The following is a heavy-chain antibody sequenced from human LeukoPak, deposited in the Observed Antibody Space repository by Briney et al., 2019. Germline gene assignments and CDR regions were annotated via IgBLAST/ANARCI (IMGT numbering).Heavy chain of an antibody. Sequence: GGSLRLSCAASGFTFSSYSMNWVRQAPGKGLEWVSSISSSSSYIYYADSVKGRFTISRDNAKNSLYLQMNSLRAEDAAVYYCARDATIGYCSGGSCYALLGSFFDYWGQGTLVTVSS. CDR1: GFTFSSYS. D-gene: IGHD2-15*01. CDR2: ISSSSSYI. V-gene: IGHV3-21*01. CDR3: ARDATIGYCSGGSCYALLGSFFDY. J-gene: IGHJ4*02.